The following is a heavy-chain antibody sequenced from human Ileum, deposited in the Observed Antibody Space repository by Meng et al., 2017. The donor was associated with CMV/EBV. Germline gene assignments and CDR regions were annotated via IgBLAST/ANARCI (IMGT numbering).Heavy chain of an antibody. V-gene: IGHV1-18*01. Sequence: ASVKVSCKASGYTFTTYGISWVRQAPGQGLEWMGWISAFNGNTRYAQKVQGRVTMTRDTSTSTAYMELRSLRSDDTAVYYCSREVDYGGYIVLVYWGQGTLVTVSS. CDR2: ISAFNGNT. CDR3: SREVDYGGYIVLVY. J-gene: IGHJ4*02. D-gene: IGHD4-23*01. CDR1: GYTFTTYG.